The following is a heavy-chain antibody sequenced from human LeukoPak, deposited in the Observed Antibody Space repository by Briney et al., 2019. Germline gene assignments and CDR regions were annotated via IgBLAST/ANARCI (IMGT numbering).Heavy chain of an antibody. CDR1: GYTFTSYG. CDR2: ISAYNGNT. V-gene: IGHV1-18*01. Sequence: ASVKVSCKASGYTFTSYGISWVRQAPGQGLEWMGWISAYNGNTNYAQKLQGRVTMTTDTSTSTAYMELSRLRSDDTAVYYCAREDSGSYLGPLYYYYYYMDVWGKGTTVTVSS. D-gene: IGHD1-26*01. CDR3: AREDSGSYLGPLYYYYYYMDV. J-gene: IGHJ6*03.